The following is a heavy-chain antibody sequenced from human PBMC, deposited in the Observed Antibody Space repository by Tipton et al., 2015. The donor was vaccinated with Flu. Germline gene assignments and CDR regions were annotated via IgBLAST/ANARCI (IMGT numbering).Heavy chain of an antibody. D-gene: IGHD5-18*01. V-gene: IGHV4-31*03. J-gene: IGHJ5*02. Sequence: TLSLTCSVSGGSISSNNCYWSWIRQRPGKGLEWIGYIYYSGTTYYNPSLKSRVTMSVDTSKHQFSLKLSSVTAADTAVYYCARQCGYSYHYYWFDPWGQGTLVTVSS. CDR3: ARQCGYSYHYYWFDP. CDR1: GGSISSNNCY. CDR2: IYYSGTT.